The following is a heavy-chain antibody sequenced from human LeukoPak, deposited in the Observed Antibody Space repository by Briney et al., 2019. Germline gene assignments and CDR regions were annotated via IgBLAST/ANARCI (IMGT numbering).Heavy chain of an antibody. CDR2: IYSGGST. CDR3: ASQSYGSGSSGGLDV. CDR1: GFTASSNY. D-gene: IGHD3-10*01. V-gene: IGHV3-53*01. Sequence: GGSLRLSCAASGFTASSNYMSWVRQAPGKGLEWVSVIYSGGSTYYADSVKGRFTISRDNSKNTLYLQMNSLRAEDTAVYYCASQSYGSGSSGGLDVWGQGTTVTVSS. J-gene: IGHJ6*02.